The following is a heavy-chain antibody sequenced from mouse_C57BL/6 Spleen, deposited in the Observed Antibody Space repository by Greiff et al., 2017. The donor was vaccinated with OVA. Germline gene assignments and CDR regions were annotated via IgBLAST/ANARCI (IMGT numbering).Heavy chain of an antibody. CDR3: ALYYYGSSYVRFDY. V-gene: IGHV1-59*01. D-gene: IGHD1-1*01. Sequence: QVQLQQPGAELVRPGTSVKLSCKASGYTFTSYWMHWVKQRPGQGLEWIGVIDPSDSYTNYNQKFKGKATLTVDTSSSTAYMQLSSLTSEDSAVYYCALYYYGSSYVRFDYWGQGTTLTVSS. J-gene: IGHJ2*01. CDR2: IDPSDSYT. CDR1: GYTFTSYW.